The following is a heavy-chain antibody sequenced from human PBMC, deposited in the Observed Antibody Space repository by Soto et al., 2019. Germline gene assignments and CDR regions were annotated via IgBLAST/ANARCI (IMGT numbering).Heavy chain of an antibody. Sequence: ASVKVACKASGYTFTGYYMHWVRQAPGRGLEWMGWINPNSGGTNYAQKFQGRVTMTRDTSISTAYMELSRLRSDDTAVYYCAHRRPPHDAFAIWGQGTIVVVSS. J-gene: IGHJ3*02. CDR2: INPNSGGT. CDR3: AHRRPPHDAFAI. V-gene: IGHV1-2*02. CDR1: GYTFTGYY.